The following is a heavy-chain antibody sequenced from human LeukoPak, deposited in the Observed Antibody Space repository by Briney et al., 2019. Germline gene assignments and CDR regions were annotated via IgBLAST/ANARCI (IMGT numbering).Heavy chain of an antibody. J-gene: IGHJ4*02. Sequence: GGSLRLSCAASGFTFNSYTMHWVRQAPGKGLEWVSSISPTSGYIYYADSLKGRFTISRDNSKNTLYLQMNSLRAEDTAVYYCAKGGAYVSGSYYDWGQGTLVTVSS. V-gene: IGHV3-21*04. D-gene: IGHD3-10*01. CDR1: GFTFNSYT. CDR2: ISPTSGYI. CDR3: AKGGAYVSGSYYD.